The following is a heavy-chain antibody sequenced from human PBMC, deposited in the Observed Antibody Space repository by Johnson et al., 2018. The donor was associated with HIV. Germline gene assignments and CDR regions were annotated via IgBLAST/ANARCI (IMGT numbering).Heavy chain of an antibody. V-gene: IGHV3-30-3*01. CDR1: GFTFSSYA. CDR2: ISYDGSNK. J-gene: IGHJ3*02. CDR3: AKVRVAAMIVVVSGRDAFDI. Sequence: QVQLVESGGGLVQPGGSLRLSCAASGFTFSSYAMSWVRQAPGKGLEWMAIISYDGSNKYYADSVKGRFTISRDNSKNTLYLQMNSLRTEDTAVYYCAKVRVAAMIVVVSGRDAFDIWGQGTMVTVSS. D-gene: IGHD3-22*01.